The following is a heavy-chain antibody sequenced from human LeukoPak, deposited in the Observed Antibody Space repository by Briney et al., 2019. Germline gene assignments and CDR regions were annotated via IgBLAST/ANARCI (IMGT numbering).Heavy chain of an antibody. J-gene: IGHJ6*03. CDR3: VLRSSRNYYMDV. CDR1: GFTFSNFE. CDR2: ISSPGTHI. D-gene: IGHD6-13*01. V-gene: IGHV3-48*03. Sequence: GGSLRLSCVASGFTFSNFEMNWVRQAPGKGLEWVSYISSPGTHIYYADSVEGRFTISRDNGKNSLYLQMNSLRAEDTAVYYCVLRSSRNYYMDVWGKGTTVAVSS.